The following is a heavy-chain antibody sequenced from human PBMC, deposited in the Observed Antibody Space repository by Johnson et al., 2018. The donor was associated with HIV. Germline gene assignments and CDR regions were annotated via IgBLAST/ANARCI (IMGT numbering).Heavy chain of an antibody. V-gene: IGHV3-20*04. CDR1: GFTFSSYA. D-gene: IGHD3-9*01. Sequence: VQLVESGGGLVQPGGSLRLSCAASGFTFSSYAMRWVRQAPWKGREWVSGVTWNGGSTGYAASGMGRFTISRDNAKNTLYLQMNSLSAEATAVYYCAREEGNYILTRGDAFDIWGQGTMVTVSS. J-gene: IGHJ3*02. CDR2: VTWNGGST. CDR3: AREEGNYILTRGDAFDI.